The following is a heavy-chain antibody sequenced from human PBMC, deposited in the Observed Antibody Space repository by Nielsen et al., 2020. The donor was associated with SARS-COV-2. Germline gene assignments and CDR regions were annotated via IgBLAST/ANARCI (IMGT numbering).Heavy chain of an antibody. J-gene: IGHJ4*02. CDR3: ARTHGVDTAMDSDFDY. CDR2: IIPIFGTA. CDR1: GGTFSSYA. Sequence: SVKVSCKASGGTFSSYAISWVRQAPGQGLKWMGGIIPIFGTANYAQKFQGRVTITADESTSTAYMELSSLRSEDTAVYYCARTHGVDTAMDSDFDYWGQGTLVTVSS. D-gene: IGHD5-18*01. V-gene: IGHV1-69*13.